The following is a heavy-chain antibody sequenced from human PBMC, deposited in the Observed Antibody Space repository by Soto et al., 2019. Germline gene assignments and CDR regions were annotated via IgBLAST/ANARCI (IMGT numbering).Heavy chain of an antibody. CDR2: INSDGSST. Sequence: GGSLRLSCAASGFTFSSYWMHWVRQAPGKGLVWVSRINSDGSSTSYADSVKGRFTISRDNAKNTLYLQMNSLRAEDTAVYYCARAGFFDSSGPHDAFDIWGQGTMVTVSS. V-gene: IGHV3-74*01. J-gene: IGHJ3*02. D-gene: IGHD3-22*01. CDR3: ARAGFFDSSGPHDAFDI. CDR1: GFTFSSYW.